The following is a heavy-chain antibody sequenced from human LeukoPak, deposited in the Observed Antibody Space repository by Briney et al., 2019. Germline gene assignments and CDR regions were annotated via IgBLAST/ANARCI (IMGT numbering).Heavy chain of an antibody. V-gene: IGHV3-53*01. D-gene: IGHD3-10*01. CDR3: AKDPYYYGSGSYPFDY. CDR2: ISSDGTT. Sequence: GGSLRLSCAASGFTVSSDYMNWVRQAPGKGLDWVSTISSDGTTHYADSVKGRFTISRDNSKNTLYLQMNSLRAEDTAVYYCAKDPYYYGSGSYPFDYWGQGTLVTVSS. J-gene: IGHJ4*02. CDR1: GFTVSSDY.